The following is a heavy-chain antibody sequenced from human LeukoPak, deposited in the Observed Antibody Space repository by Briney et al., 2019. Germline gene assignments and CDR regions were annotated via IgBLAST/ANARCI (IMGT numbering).Heavy chain of an antibody. CDR3: ASLTYIAAAGTEGYNWFDP. D-gene: IGHD6-13*01. CDR1: GGSISSYY. CDR2: INHSGST. J-gene: IGHJ5*02. V-gene: IGHV4-34*01. Sequence: SETLSLTCTVSGGSISSYYWSWIRQPPGKGLEWIGEINHSGSTNYNPSLKSRVTISVDTSKNQFSLKLSSVTAADTAVYYCASLTYIAAAGTEGYNWFDPWGQGTLVTVSS.